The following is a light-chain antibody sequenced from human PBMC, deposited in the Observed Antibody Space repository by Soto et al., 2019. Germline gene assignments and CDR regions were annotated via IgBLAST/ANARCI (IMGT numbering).Light chain of an antibody. CDR3: RRYAGNNNHYV. CDR1: SSDVGAYNY. Sequence: QSALTQPPSASGSPGQSVTISCTGTSSDVGAYNYVSWYQQHPGKAPKLILYEVSKRPSGVPDRFSGSKSGNTGALTVSGRQAEEEADDHYRRYAGNNNHYVFGTGTKLTVL. J-gene: IGLJ1*01. CDR2: EVS. V-gene: IGLV2-8*01.